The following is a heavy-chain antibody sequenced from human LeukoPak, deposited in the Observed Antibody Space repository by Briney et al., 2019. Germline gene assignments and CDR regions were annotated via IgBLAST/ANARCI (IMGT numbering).Heavy chain of an antibody. CDR3: SKYRIGSGRYQGPYYFDC. J-gene: IGHJ4*02. D-gene: IGHD3-10*01. CDR1: GFTFSSYG. Sequence: GGSLRLFCAASGFTFSSYGVSWGRQAPGKGLEGVSALSGSGGSTYYADSVKGRFTISRDNSKNTLYLQMNSLRAQATAVFYFSKYRIGSGRYQGPYYFDCWGQGTLVSVCS. CDR2: LSGSGGST. V-gene: IGHV3-23*01.